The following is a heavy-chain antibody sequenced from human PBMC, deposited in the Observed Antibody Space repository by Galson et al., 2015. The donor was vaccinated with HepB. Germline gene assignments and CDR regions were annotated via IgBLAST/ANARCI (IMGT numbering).Heavy chain of an antibody. CDR2: TYYRSKWYN. CDR1: GDSVSTISAA. Sequence: CAISGDSVSTISAAWNWIRQSPSRGLEWLGRTYYRSKWYNDYAVSVKRRITINPDTSRNQFSLQLNSVILEDTAVYYCARERDSNFDYWGQGTLVTVSS. D-gene: IGHD2-21*02. J-gene: IGHJ4*02. V-gene: IGHV6-1*01. CDR3: ARERDSNFDY.